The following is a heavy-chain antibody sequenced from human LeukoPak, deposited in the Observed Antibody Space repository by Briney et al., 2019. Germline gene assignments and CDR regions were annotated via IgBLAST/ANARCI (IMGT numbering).Heavy chain of an antibody. Sequence: SETLSLTCTVSGGSISSYYWSWIRQPAGKGLEWIGRIYTSGSTNYNPSLKSRVTMSVDTSKNQFSLKLSSVTAADTAVYYCARGRKSGYQLLWFDYWGQGTLVTVSS. V-gene: IGHV4-4*07. CDR3: ARGRKSGYQLLWFDY. J-gene: IGHJ4*02. CDR1: GGSISSYY. CDR2: IYTSGST. D-gene: IGHD2-2*01.